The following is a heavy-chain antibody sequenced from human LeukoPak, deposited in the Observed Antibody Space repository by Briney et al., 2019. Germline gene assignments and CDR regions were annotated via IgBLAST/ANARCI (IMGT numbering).Heavy chain of an antibody. Sequence: PGGSLRLSCAASGFTFSSYWMHWVRQAPGKGLVWVSRINSDGSSTSYADSVKGRFTISRDNAKNTLYLQMNSLRAEDTAVYYCARDPGSGWYYYYYMDVWGKGTTVTVSS. CDR2: INSDGSST. D-gene: IGHD6-19*01. V-gene: IGHV3-74*01. CDR1: GFTFSSYW. J-gene: IGHJ6*03. CDR3: ARDPGSGWYYYYYMDV.